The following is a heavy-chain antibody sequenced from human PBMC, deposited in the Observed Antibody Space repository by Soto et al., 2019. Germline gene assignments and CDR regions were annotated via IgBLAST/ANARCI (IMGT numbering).Heavy chain of an antibody. J-gene: IGHJ6*03. CDR3: ARQSGLYYYYYYMDV. CDR1: GGSISSYY. V-gene: IGHV4-59*08. CDR2: IYYSGST. Sequence: SETLSLTCPVSGGSISSYYWSWIRQPPGKGLEWIGYIYYSGSTNYNPSLKSRVTISVDTSKNQFSLKLSSVTAADTAVYYCARQSGLYYYYYYMDVWGKGTTVPV. D-gene: IGHD2-21*02.